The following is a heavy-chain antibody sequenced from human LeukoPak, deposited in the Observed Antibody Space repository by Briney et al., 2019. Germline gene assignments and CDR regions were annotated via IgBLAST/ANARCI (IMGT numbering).Heavy chain of an antibody. Sequence: SVKVSCKASGGTFSSYAISWVRQAPGQGLEWMGGIIPIFGTANYAQKFQGRVTITADESTSTAYMELSSLRSEDTAVYYCARSLKYYYGSGVIIGAWFDPWGQGTLVTVSS. J-gene: IGHJ5*02. CDR3: ARSLKYYYGSGVIIGAWFDP. V-gene: IGHV1-69*01. D-gene: IGHD3-10*01. CDR2: IIPIFGTA. CDR1: GGTFSSYA.